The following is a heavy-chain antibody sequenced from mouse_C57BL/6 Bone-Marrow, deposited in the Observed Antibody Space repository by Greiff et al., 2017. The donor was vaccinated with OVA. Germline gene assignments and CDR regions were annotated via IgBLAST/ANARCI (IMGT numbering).Heavy chain of an antibody. CDR1: GFSLTSYG. J-gene: IGHJ3*01. CDR2: IWSGGST. D-gene: IGHD2-3*01. V-gene: IGHV2-4*01. CDR3: AKTGVGYYPAWFAY. Sequence: QVQLQQSGPGLVQPSQSLSITCTVSGFSLTSYGVHWVRQPPGKGLEWLGVIWSGGSTDYNAAFICRLSISKDNSKSQVFFKMNSLQADDTAIYYCAKTGVGYYPAWFAYWGQGTLVTVSA.